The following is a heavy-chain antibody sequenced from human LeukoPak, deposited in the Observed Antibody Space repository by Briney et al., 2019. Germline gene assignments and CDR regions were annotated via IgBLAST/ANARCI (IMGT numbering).Heavy chain of an antibody. CDR2: TYYRSKWYN. CDR1: GDSVSSAA. CDR3: ARGGRGYCTSSSCYFDY. Sequence: SQTLSLTCAISGDSVSSAAWNWIRQSPSRGLEWLGRTYYRSKWYNDYAVSVKSRITINPDTSKNQFSLHLNPVTPEDTAVYYCARGGRGYCTSSSCYFDYWGQGTLVTVSS. V-gene: IGHV6-1*01. D-gene: IGHD2-2*01. J-gene: IGHJ4*02.